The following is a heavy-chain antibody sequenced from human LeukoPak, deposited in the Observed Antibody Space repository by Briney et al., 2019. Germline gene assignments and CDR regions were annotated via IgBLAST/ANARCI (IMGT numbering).Heavy chain of an antibody. V-gene: IGHV5-51*01. D-gene: IGHD3-10*01. CDR3: ARASGSGITMVRGVIINSYYYGMDV. J-gene: IGHJ6*02. Sequence: GESLKISCKGSGYTFTNYWIGWVRQMPGKGLEWMGIIYPGDSDTRYSPSFQGQVTISADKSISTPYLQWSSLKASDTAMYYCARASGSGITMVRGVIINSYYYGMDVWGQGTTVTVSS. CDR2: IYPGDSDT. CDR1: GYTFTNYW.